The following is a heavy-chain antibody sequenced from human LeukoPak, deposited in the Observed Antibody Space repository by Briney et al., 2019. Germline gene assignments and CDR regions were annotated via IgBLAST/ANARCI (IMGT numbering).Heavy chain of an antibody. D-gene: IGHD3-22*01. CDR1: GFTFSSYS. CDR3: ARGAYDSSGQFDY. Sequence: GGSLRLSCAASGFTFSSYSMKWVRQAPGKGLEWVSSISSSSSYIYYADSVKGRFTISRDNAKNSLYLQMNSLRAEDTAVYHCARGAYDSSGQFDYWGQGTLVTVSS. CDR2: ISSSSSYI. J-gene: IGHJ4*02. V-gene: IGHV3-21*01.